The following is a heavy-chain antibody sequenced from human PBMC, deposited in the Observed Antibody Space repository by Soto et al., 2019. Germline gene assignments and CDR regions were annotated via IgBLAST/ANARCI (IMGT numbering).Heavy chain of an antibody. CDR2: IIPVFGTP. CDR1: GGSFSNYG. V-gene: IGHV1-69*12. CDR3: ARGDATKIVVTTYYGLDV. D-gene: IGHD3-22*01. Sequence: QVQVVQSGAEVKKPGSSVKVSCKASGGSFSNYGISWVRQAPGQGLEWMGGIIPVFGTPHYAQKFQDRVTITADASTSTDYMSVSSLKSEDTAVYYCARGDATKIVVTTYYGLDVWGQGTTVTVSS. J-gene: IGHJ6*02.